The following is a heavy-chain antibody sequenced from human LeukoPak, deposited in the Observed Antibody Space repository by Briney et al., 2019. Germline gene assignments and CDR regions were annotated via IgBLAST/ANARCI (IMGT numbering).Heavy chain of an antibody. V-gene: IGHV3-30*04. D-gene: IGHD5-12*01. J-gene: IGHJ4*02. Sequence: GGSLRLSCAASGFTFSSYAMHWVRQAPGKGLEWVAVISYDESNKYYADSVKGRFTISRDNSKNTLYLQMNSLRAEDTAVYYCASPRGYSGYDLGFDYWGQGTLVTVSS. CDR1: GFTFSSYA. CDR3: ASPRGYSGYDLGFDY. CDR2: ISYDESNK.